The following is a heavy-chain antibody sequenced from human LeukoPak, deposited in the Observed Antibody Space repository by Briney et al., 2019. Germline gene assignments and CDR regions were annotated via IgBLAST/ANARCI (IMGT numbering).Heavy chain of an antibody. Sequence: GGSLRLSCAASGFTFTTYWMGWVRQAPGKGLEWVANIKQDGSEQYYVDSVKGRFTISRDNAKNTLYLQMNSLRAEDTAVYYCARDAGSPVDYWGQGTLVTVSS. V-gene: IGHV3-7*01. CDR3: ARDAGSPVDY. D-gene: IGHD6-19*01. CDR1: GFTFTTYW. J-gene: IGHJ4*02. CDR2: IKQDGSEQ.